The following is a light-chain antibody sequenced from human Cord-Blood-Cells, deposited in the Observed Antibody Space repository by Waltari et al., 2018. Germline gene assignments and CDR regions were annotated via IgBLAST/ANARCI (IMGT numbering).Light chain of an antibody. V-gene: IGLV3-27*01. CDR2: KDS. Sequence: SYELTQPSSVSVSPGQTARITCSGDVLAKKYARWVQQKPGQAPVLVIYKDSERPSGSPERVSGSSSGTTTTLTISGAQVEDEADFICYSAADNNVVFGGGTQLTVL. CDR3: YSAADNNVV. CDR1: VLAKKY. J-gene: IGLJ2*01.